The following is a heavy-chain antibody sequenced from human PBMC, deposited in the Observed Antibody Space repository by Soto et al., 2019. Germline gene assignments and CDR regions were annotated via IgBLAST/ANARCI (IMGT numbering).Heavy chain of an antibody. D-gene: IGHD3-9*01. Sequence: SVKVSCKASGYTLSSYAISWVRQAPGQGLEWMGWIIPNYGKANYAQKLQGRVTMTADKSTSTAYMELSSLRSEDTAVYYCASSTSYEELPYFDWSYYYGMDVWGQGTTVTVSS. CDR2: IIPNYGKA. CDR3: ASSTSYEELPYFDWSYYYGMDV. J-gene: IGHJ6*02. V-gene: IGHV1-69*06. CDR1: GYTLSSYA.